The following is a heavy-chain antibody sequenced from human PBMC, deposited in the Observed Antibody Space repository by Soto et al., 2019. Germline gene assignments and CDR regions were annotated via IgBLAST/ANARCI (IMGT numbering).Heavy chain of an antibody. CDR1: GFTFSSYA. CDR2: ISGGGGTT. CDR3: ANVGRYVLTFFDY. D-gene: IGHD3-16*01. J-gene: IGHJ4*02. Sequence: EVQLLESGGGLVQPGGSLRLSCAASGFTFSSYAMSWVRQAPGKGLEWVSVISGGGGTTYYADSVKGRFTISRDNSKNTRYLQMDSLRAEDTAMYYCANVGRYVLTFFDYWGQGTLVTVSS. V-gene: IGHV3-23*01.